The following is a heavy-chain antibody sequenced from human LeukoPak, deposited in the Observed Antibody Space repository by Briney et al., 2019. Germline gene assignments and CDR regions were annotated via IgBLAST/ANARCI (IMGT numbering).Heavy chain of an antibody. CDR3: ARDSGYCSSTSCFGAPVYYNWFDP. Sequence: ASVKVSCKASGYTFTSYYMHWVRQAPGQGLEWMGIINPSGGSTSYAQKFQGRVTMTRDTSTSTVYMELSSLRSEDTAVYYCARDSGYCSSTSCFGAPVYYNWFDPWGQGTLVTVSS. V-gene: IGHV1-46*01. D-gene: IGHD2-2*01. CDR1: GYTFTSYY. J-gene: IGHJ5*02. CDR2: INPSGGST.